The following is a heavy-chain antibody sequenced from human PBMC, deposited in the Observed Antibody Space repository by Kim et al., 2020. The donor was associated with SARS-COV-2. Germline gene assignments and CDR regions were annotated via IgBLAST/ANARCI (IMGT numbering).Heavy chain of an antibody. Sequence: KYSQKFQGRVTITRDTSASTAYMELSRLRSEDTAVYYCARRSEMATIDYWGQGTLVTVSS. V-gene: IGHV1-3*01. CDR3: ARRSEMATIDY. D-gene: IGHD5-12*01. J-gene: IGHJ4*02.